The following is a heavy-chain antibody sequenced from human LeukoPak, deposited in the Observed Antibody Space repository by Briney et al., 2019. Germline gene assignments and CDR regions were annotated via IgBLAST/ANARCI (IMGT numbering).Heavy chain of an antibody. V-gene: IGHV1-46*01. J-gene: IGHJ5*02. CDR3: ARDQERSGWYGGCDP. D-gene: IGHD6-19*01. Sequence: ASVTVSCKASGYTFTSYYMHWVRQAPGQGLAWMGLINSSGGSTSYAQKFQGRVTITRDTTTSTVYMELSSLRSEDTAVYCCARDQERSGWYGGCDPWGQGTLVTVSS. CDR2: INSSGGST. CDR1: GYTFTSYY.